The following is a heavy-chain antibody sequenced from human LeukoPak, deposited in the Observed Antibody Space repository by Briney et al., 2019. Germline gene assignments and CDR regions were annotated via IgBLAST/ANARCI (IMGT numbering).Heavy chain of an antibody. D-gene: IGHD3-3*01. CDR2: IYTSGST. J-gene: IGHJ5*02. CDR1: GGSISSYY. CDR3: ARGDDFWSGYPLRGWFDP. V-gene: IGHV4-4*07. Sequence: PSETLSLTCTVSGGSISSYYWSWIRQPAGKGLEWIGRIYTSGSTNYNPSLKSRVTMSVDTSKNQFSLKLSSVTAADTAVYYCARGDDFWSGYPLRGWFDPWGQGTLVTVSS.